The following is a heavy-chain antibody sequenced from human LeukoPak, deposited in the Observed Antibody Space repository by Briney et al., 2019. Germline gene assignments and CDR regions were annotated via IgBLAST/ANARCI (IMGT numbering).Heavy chain of an antibody. V-gene: IGHV4-59*11. CDR3: ARGPTGSASSGYNAFDL. Sequence: SGTLSLTCTVSGGSISSHYWSWIRQPPGKGLEWIGYIYYSGNTNYNPSLKSRVTISVDTSKNQFSLKLSSVTAADTAVYYCARGPTGSASSGYNAFDLWGQGTMVTVSS. CDR1: GGSISSHY. D-gene: IGHD3-22*01. J-gene: IGHJ3*01. CDR2: IYYSGNT.